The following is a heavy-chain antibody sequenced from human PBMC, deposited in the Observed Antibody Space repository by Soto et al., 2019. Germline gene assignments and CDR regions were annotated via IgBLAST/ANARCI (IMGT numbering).Heavy chain of an antibody. V-gene: IGHV3-15*01. CDR2: IKTKPDDGTI. CDR1: MIIGCDGW. CDR3: TTSNLGVDF. Sequence: GSLGLSSAASMIIGCDGWVTGIRQAPGKGLEWVGRIKTKPDDGTIDYAAPMRGRFTISRDDSKNTLYLQMTSLTPDDTGVYYCTTSNLGVDFWGPGTLVTVSS. J-gene: IGHJ4*02.